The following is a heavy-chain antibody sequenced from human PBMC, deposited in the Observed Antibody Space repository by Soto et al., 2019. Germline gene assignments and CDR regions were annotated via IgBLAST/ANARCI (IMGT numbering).Heavy chain of an antibody. CDR2: ISHSGTT. CDR1: GYSITSGYH. D-gene: IGHD2-2*01. V-gene: IGHV4-38-2*01. Sequence: PSETLSLTCAVAGYSITSGYHWGWIRRPPRKGLEWIGTISHSGTTYYNPSLKSRVTISIDTSKNQLSLKLTSVTAADTALYYCTRVYCSTTSCFINGMDFWGQGTMVTVSS. CDR3: TRVYCSTTSCFINGMDF. J-gene: IGHJ6*02.